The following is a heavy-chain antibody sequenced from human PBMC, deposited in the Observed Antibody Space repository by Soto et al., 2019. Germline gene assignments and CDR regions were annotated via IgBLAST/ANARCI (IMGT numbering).Heavy chain of an antibody. J-gene: IGHJ4*02. Sequence: QVQLVQSGAEVKKPGSSVKVSCKASGGTFSSYAISWVRQAPGQGLEWMGGIIPIFGTANYAQKFQGRVTITADESTSTVYIELSSVRSEDTAVYYCATIAAAGLTDYWGQGTLVNVSS. V-gene: IGHV1-69*01. D-gene: IGHD6-13*01. CDR2: IIPIFGTA. CDR3: ATIAAAGLTDY. CDR1: GGTFSSYA.